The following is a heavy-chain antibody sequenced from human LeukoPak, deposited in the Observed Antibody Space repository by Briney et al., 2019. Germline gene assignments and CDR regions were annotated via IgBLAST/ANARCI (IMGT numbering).Heavy chain of an antibody. D-gene: IGHD3-22*01. CDR2: ISGSGGTA. V-gene: IGHV3-23*01. Sequence: GGSLRLSCAASGFTFSIYAMSWVRQAPGKGLEWVSAISGSGGTAYYADSVKGRFTISRDNSKNTLYLQMNSLRAEDTAVYYCAKDLPDRIVAVITLGAFDIWGQGTMVTVSS. J-gene: IGHJ3*02. CDR1: GFTFSIYA. CDR3: AKDLPDRIVAVITLGAFDI.